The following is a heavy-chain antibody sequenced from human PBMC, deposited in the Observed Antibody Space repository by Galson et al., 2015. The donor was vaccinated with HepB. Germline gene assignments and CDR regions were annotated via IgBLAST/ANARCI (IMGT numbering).Heavy chain of an antibody. CDR3: VFGYFVDY. J-gene: IGHJ4*02. Sequence: SLRLSCAASGFIFSNYAMSWVRQAPGKGLEWVSTVSNDGGTTYYTDSVKGRFTISRDNSKNTLSLQMNSLRAEDTAVYYCVFGYFVDYRGQGTLVTVSS. CDR1: GFIFSNYA. D-gene: IGHD5-12*01. V-gene: IGHV3-23*01. CDR2: VSNDGGTT.